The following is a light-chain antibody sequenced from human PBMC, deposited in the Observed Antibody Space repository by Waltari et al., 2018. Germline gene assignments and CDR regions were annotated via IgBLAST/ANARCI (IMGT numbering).Light chain of an antibody. CDR3: QQHYTTPWT. V-gene: IGKV1-12*01. Sequence: DIQMTQSPSSVSASVGDRVTITCRASQDISRWLAWYQQKAGKAPKFLIYDASTLQSGVPSRFSGSGSGTDFTLTISSLQPEDVAVYYCQQHYTTPWTFGQGTKVEIK. CDR2: DAS. J-gene: IGKJ1*01. CDR1: QDISRW.